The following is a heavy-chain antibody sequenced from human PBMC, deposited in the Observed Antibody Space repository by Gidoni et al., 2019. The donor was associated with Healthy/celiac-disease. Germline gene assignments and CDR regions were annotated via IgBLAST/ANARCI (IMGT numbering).Heavy chain of an antibody. CDR2: TYYRSKWYN. J-gene: IGHJ6*02. CDR1: GDSVSSNSPA. Sequence: QVQLQQSGPGLVKPSQTLSLPCAIPGDSVSSNSPAWNWIRQSPSRGLEWLGRTYYRSKWYNDYAVSVKSRITINPDTSKNQFSLQLNSVTPEDTAVYYCAAGYSSGWHYYYYGMDVWGQGTTVTVSS. V-gene: IGHV6-1*01. CDR3: AAGYSSGWHYYYYGMDV. D-gene: IGHD6-19*01.